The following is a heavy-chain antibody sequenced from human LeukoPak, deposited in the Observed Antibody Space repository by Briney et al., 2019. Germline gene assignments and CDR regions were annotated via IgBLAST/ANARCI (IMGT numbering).Heavy chain of an antibody. Sequence: SVKASCKASGGTFSSYAISWVRQAPGQGLEWMGGIIPIFGTANYAQKFQGRVTITADESTSTAYMELSSLRSEDTAVYYCARDERGGSEATYGMDVWGKGTTATVSS. CDR3: ARDERGGSEATYGMDV. CDR1: GGTFSSYA. J-gene: IGHJ6*04. V-gene: IGHV1-69*01. CDR2: IIPIFGTA. D-gene: IGHD3-10*01.